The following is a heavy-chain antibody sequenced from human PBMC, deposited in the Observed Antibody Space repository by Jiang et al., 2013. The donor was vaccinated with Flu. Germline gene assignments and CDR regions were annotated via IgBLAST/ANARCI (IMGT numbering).Heavy chain of an antibody. V-gene: IGHV3-23*01. CDR3: ARRAQSILYGDYRFDY. D-gene: IGHD4-17*01. Sequence: LVRXGGVPSRLSCAASGFRFTSHAMSWVRQAPGKGLEWVAAISGSGGNTYYADSVKGRFTISRDNSKNTLYLQMNSLRAEDTAVYYCARRAQSILYGDYRFDYWGQGTLVTVSS. CDR2: ISGSGGNT. CDR1: GFRFTSHA. J-gene: IGHJ4*02.